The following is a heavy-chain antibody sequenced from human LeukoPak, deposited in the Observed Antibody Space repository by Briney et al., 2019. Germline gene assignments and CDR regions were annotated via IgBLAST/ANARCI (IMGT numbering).Heavy chain of an antibody. V-gene: IGHV4-39*01. CDR3: AGTYYDFWSGYPRANNWFDP. Sequence: KPSETLSLTCTVSGGSISSSSYYWGWIRQPPGKGLEWIGSIYYSGSTYYNPSLKSRVTISVDTSKNQFSLKLSSVTAADTAVYYCAGTYYDFWSGYPRANNWFDPWGQGTLVTVSS. CDR2: IYYSGST. J-gene: IGHJ5*02. CDR1: GGSISSSSYY. D-gene: IGHD3-3*01.